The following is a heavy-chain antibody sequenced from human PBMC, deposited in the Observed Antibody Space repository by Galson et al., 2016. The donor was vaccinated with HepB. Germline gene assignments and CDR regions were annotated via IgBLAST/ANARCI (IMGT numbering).Heavy chain of an antibody. V-gene: IGHV5-10-1*01. CDR2: IDPSDSYT. Sequence: QSGAEVKEPGESLRISCKGSGYTFTSYWITWVRQMPGKGLEWMGRIDPSDSYTNYSPSLQGHVTISADKSISAAYLQWSSLKASDTAMYYCARHRKTLIGSYGVFDYWGQGTLVTVSS. D-gene: IGHD1-26*01. CDR1: GYTFTSYW. J-gene: IGHJ4*02. CDR3: ARHRKTLIGSYGVFDY.